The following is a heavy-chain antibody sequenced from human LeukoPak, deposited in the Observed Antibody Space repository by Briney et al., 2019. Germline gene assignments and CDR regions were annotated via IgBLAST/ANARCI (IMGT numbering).Heavy chain of an antibody. CDR3: ARAHYDFWSGSYYFDY. CDR1: GFTVSSNY. V-gene: IGHV3-53*01. D-gene: IGHD3-3*01. CDR2: IYSGGST. Sequence: GGSLRLSCAASGFTVSSNYMSWARQAPGKGLEWVSVIYSGGSTYYADSVKGRFTISRDNSKNTLYLQMNSLRAEDTAVYYCARAHYDFWSGSYYFDYWGQGTLVTVSS. J-gene: IGHJ4*02.